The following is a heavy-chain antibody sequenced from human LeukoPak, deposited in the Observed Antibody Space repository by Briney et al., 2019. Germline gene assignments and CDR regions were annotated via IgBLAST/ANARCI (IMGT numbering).Heavy chain of an antibody. D-gene: IGHD1-1*01. CDR3: ARGRVSSSTWYSTYYYYFYMDV. CDR1: GGSISSYY. J-gene: IGHJ6*03. Sequence: SETLSLTCTVSGGSISSYYWSWIRQPPGKGLEWIGYVDHTGSTNFNPSLTGRVSISRDTSKNLFSLRLRSVTAADTAVYFCARGRVSSSTWYSTYYYYFYMDVWGKGTTVTVSS. V-gene: IGHV4-59*01. CDR2: VDHTGST.